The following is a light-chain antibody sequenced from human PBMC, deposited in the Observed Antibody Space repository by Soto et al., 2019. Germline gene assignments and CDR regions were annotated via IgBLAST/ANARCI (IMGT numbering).Light chain of an antibody. CDR2: GAS. V-gene: IGKV3-15*01. Sequence: EMVVTQSPATLSVSPGERATLSCRASQDVSSNLAWYQQKPGQAPSLLIYGASTRATGTPARFSGSGSGTEFNLTISSLQSEDLAVYYCQKYDTWPLTFGGGTKVDIK. CDR3: QKYDTWPLT. J-gene: IGKJ4*01. CDR1: QDVSSN.